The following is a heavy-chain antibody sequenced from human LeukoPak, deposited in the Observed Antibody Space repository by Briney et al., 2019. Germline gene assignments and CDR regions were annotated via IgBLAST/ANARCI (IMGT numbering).Heavy chain of an antibody. J-gene: IGHJ4*02. CDR2: INYSGTT. CDR1: GGAIISDNFF. Sequence: SETLSLTCTVSGGAIISDNFFWGWVRQPPGKGREWVGSINYSGTTYYNPSLRSRVSISVDTSRTQFFLRLNSVTAADTAVYYCGRLFDSWGQGILVTVSS. V-gene: IGHV4-39*01. CDR3: GRLFDS.